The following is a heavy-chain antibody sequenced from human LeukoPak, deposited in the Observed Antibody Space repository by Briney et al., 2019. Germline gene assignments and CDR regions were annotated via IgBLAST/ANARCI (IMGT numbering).Heavy chain of an antibody. CDR1: GGSISSSSYY. CDR3: ARGLGWRRRHMGIFDY. J-gene: IGHJ4*02. V-gene: IGHV4-39*01. CDR2: IYYSGST. Sequence: SETLSLTCTVSGGSISSSSYYWGWIRQPPGEGLEWIGSIYYSGSTYYNPSLKSRVTISVDTSKNQFSLKLSSVTAADTAVYYCARGLGWRRRHMGIFDYWGQGTLVTVSS. D-gene: IGHD2-21*02.